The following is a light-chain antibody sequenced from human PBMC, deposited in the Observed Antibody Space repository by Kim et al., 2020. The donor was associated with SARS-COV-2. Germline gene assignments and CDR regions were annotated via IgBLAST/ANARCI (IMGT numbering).Light chain of an antibody. CDR3: SSYTGDNTLV. V-gene: IGLV2-8*01. Sequence: GHSVTLACLGTTSGVGGYNHISWYQQSPGKAPKLMIYEVTKRPSGVPDRFSGSKSGNTASLTVSGLQAEDEADYYCSSYTGDNTLVFGGGTQLTVL. CDR2: EVT. J-gene: IGLJ2*01. CDR1: TSGVGGYNH.